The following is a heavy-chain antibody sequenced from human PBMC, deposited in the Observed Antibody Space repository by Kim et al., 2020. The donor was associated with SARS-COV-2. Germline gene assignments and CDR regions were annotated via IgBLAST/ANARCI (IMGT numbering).Heavy chain of an antibody. CDR3: ARVRDYLFDY. J-gene: IGHJ4*02. CDR2: ST. D-gene: IGHD3-10*01. Sequence: STSYAQKIQGGVTMTRDTYTSTVYMELSSLRSEDTAVYYCARVRDYLFDYWGQGTLVTVSS. V-gene: IGHV1-46*01.